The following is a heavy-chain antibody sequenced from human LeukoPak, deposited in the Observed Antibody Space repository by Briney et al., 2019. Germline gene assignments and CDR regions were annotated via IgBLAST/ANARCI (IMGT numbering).Heavy chain of an antibody. J-gene: IGHJ5*02. CDR1: GFTFSSYG. CDR3: AKDLSGTSSNGFDP. Sequence: GGSLRLSCAASGFTFSSYGMHWVRQAPGKGLEWVAFIRYDGSNKYYADSVKGRFTISRDNSKNTLYLQMNSLRVDDTAVYYCAKDLSGTSSNGFDPWGQGTLVTASS. CDR2: IRYDGSNK. V-gene: IGHV3-30*02. D-gene: IGHD1-26*01.